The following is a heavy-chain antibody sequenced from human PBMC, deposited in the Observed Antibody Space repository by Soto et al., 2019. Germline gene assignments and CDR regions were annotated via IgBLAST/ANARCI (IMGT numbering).Heavy chain of an antibody. Sequence: EVQLLESGGGLVQPGGSLRLSCAASGFTFSSYAMSWVRQAPGKGLEWVSAISGSGGSTYYADSVKGRFTISRDNSKNTLYLQMNSLRAEDTAVYYCAKDPGIAAAGTKDDAFDIWGQGTMVTVSS. CDR1: GFTFSSYA. CDR2: ISGSGGST. CDR3: AKDPGIAAAGTKDDAFDI. D-gene: IGHD6-13*01. V-gene: IGHV3-23*01. J-gene: IGHJ3*02.